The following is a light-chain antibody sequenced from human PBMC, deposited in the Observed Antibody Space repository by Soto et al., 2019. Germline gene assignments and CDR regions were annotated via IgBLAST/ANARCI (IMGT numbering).Light chain of an antibody. CDR2: DVS. J-gene: IGLJ1*01. CDR3: SSYTSSPADYV. Sequence: QPVLTKPASGSGSPLGWSSISCTGTSSDVGGYNYVSWYQQHPGKAPKLMIYDVSNRPSGVSNRFSGSTSRNKASLTISGLQAGGKGDYYCSSYTSSPADYVFGTGTRSPS. V-gene: IGLV2-14*01. CDR1: SSDVGGYNY.